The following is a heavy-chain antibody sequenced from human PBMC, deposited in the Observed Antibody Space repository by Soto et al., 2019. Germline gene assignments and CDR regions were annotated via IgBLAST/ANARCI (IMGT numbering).Heavy chain of an antibody. CDR1: GFTFSSYG. CDR3: AKDPGGSGSYSYYYYYYGMDV. CDR2: ISYDGSNK. D-gene: IGHD3-10*01. J-gene: IGHJ6*02. Sequence: PGGSLRLSCAASGFTFSSYGMHWVRQAPGKGLEWVAVISYDGSNKYYADSVKGRFTISRDNSKNKLYLQMNSLRAEDTAVYYCAKDPGGSGSYSYYYYYYGMDVWGQGTTVTVSS. V-gene: IGHV3-30*18.